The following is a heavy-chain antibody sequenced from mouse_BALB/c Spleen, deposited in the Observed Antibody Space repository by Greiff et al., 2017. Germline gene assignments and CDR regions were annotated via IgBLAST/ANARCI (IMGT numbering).Heavy chain of an antibody. CDR1: GYSITSGYY. CDR3: ARGHAMDY. Sequence: DVQLQESGPGLVKPSQSLSLTCSVTGYSITSGYYWNWIRQFPGNKLEWMGYISYSGSTSYNPSLKSRISITRDTSKNQFFLQLNSVTTEDTATYYCARGHAMDYWGQGTSVTVSS. J-gene: IGHJ4*01. CDR2: ISYSGST. V-gene: IGHV3-2*02.